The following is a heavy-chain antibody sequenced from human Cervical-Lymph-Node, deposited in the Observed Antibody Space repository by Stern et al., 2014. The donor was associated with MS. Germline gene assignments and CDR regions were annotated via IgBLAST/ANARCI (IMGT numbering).Heavy chain of an antibody. J-gene: IGHJ6*02. D-gene: IGHD1-1*01. V-gene: IGHV4-31*03. Sequence: VQLEESGPGLVKPSQTLSLTCFVSGGSISSAGNYWTWVRQHPGKGLEWIGYIIHSGSAYYNPSVNSRVSMSVDTSKNQFSLRLRSVTAADTAVYYCARERISGISSGMDVWGQGTTVTVSS. CDR2: IIHSGSA. CDR1: GGSISSAGNY. CDR3: ARERISGISSGMDV.